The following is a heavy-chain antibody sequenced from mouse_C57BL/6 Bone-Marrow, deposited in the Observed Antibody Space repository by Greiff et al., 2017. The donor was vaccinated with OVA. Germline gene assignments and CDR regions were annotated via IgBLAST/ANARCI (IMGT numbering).Heavy chain of an antibody. Sequence: QVQLQQPGAELVRPGTSVKLSCKASGYTFTSSWMHWVKQRPGQGLEWIGVIDPSDSYTNYNQKFKGKATLTVDTSSSTAYMQLSSLTSEDSAVYYCAREDYYYGTKYYFDYWGQGTTLTVSS. J-gene: IGHJ2*01. CDR2: IDPSDSYT. D-gene: IGHD1-1*01. V-gene: IGHV1-59*01. CDR1: GYTFTSSW. CDR3: AREDYYYGTKYYFDY.